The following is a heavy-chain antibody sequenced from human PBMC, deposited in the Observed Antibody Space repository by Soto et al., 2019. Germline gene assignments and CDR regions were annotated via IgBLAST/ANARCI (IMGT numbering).Heavy chain of an antibody. Sequence: EVQLVESGGGLVPPGGSLRLSCAASGFTFSSYWMHWVRQVPGKGLVWVSRINSDGRSTSYADSVKGRFTISRDNAKNTLDLQMNSLRAEDTAVYHCARAGEWLDYGMDVWGQGTTVTVSS. CDR3: ARAGEWLDYGMDV. J-gene: IGHJ6*02. V-gene: IGHV3-74*01. CDR2: INSDGRST. D-gene: IGHD6-19*01. CDR1: GFTFSSYW.